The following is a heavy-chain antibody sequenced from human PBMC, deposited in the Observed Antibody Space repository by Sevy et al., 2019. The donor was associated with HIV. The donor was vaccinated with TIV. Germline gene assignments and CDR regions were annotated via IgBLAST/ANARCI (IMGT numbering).Heavy chain of an antibody. Sequence: GGYLRLSCTGSGFTFGDYAMSWFRQAPGMGLEWIGFIRSKDYGGATEYAASVKGRFTISRDESISIADLQMNSLKTENTAVYYCTRSYYYDSSGYSDYWGQGTLVTVSS. V-gene: IGHV3-49*03. CDR3: TRSYYYDSSGYSDY. CDR1: GFTFGDYA. J-gene: IGHJ4*02. D-gene: IGHD3-22*01. CDR2: IRSKDYGGAT.